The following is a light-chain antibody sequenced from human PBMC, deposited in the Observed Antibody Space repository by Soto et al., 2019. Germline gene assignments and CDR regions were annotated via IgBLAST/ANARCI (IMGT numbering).Light chain of an antibody. V-gene: IGLV2-8*01. CDR2: EAN. CDR1: SSDVGAYNC. J-gene: IGLJ2*01. CDR3: SSYAAKDNVV. Sequence: QSVLRQPPSASASPEQSFAISCTGTSSDVGAYNCVFWYQQHPGKAPKLMIYEANKRPSGVPDRFSGSKSGNTASLTVSGLQAEDEADYYCSSYAAKDNVVFGGGTKVTVL.